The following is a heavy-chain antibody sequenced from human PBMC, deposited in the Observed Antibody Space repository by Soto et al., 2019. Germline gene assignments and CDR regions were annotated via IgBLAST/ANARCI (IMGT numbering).Heavy chain of an antibody. D-gene: IGHD2-15*01. J-gene: IGHJ5*02. Sequence: QVQLVESGGGVVQPGRSLRLSCAASGCTLSSYGMHWVRQAPGKGLEWVAVIWYDGSNKYYADSVKGRFTISRDNSKNTLYLQMNSLRAEDTAVYYCARDPDCSGGSCYSPWFDPWGQGTLVTVSS. CDR3: ARDPDCSGGSCYSPWFDP. CDR2: IWYDGSNK. V-gene: IGHV3-33*01. CDR1: GCTLSSYG.